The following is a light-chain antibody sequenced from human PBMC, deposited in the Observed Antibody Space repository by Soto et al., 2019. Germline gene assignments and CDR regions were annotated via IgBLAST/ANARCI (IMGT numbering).Light chain of an antibody. Sequence: MTQSPATLSVSPGERVTLSCRASQSISSWLAWYQQKPGTAPKLLIYEASTLESGVPSRFSGSRSGTEFTLTVSSLQPDDFATYYCQQYNDSFPYTFGQGTKLEIK. CDR3: QQYNDSFPYT. CDR2: EAS. CDR1: QSISSW. J-gene: IGKJ2*01. V-gene: IGKV1-5*03.